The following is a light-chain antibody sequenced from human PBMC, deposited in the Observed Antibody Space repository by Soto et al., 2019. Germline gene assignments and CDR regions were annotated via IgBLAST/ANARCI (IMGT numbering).Light chain of an antibody. J-gene: IGKJ4*01. CDR3: QLYGDSPT. CDR1: QSVTRKY. CDR2: DVS. V-gene: IGKV3-20*01. Sequence: IVLTQSPGTLSLSPGERATLSCRASQSVTRKYLAWFQQKPGQAPRLLLYDVSTRAPGFPDRFSGSGSGTDFTLTISRLEPEDFAVYYCQLYGDSPTFGGGTKVEIK.